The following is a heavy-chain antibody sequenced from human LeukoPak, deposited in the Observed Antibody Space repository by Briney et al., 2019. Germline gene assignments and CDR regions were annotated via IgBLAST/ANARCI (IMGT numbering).Heavy chain of an antibody. CDR3: AKGGVYGDYYFDY. Sequence: GGSLRLSCVASGFIVSNNYMSWVRQAPGKGLEWVSVVSGSGGGTYYADSVKGRFAISGDNSKNTVYLQMNSLRAEDTALYYCAKGGVYGDYYFDYWGQGTLVTVSS. J-gene: IGHJ4*02. CDR1: GFIVSNNY. V-gene: IGHV3-23*01. CDR2: VSGSGGGT. D-gene: IGHD4-17*01.